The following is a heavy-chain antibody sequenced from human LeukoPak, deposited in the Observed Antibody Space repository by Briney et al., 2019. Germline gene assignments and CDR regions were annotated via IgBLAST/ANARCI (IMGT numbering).Heavy chain of an antibody. V-gene: IGHV3-30*01. CDR1: GFTFSSYA. J-gene: IGHJ4*02. D-gene: IGHD3-22*01. CDR3: ARDLVLYYYDSSGYEALDY. CDR2: ISYDGSNK. Sequence: PGGSLRLSCAASGFTFSSYAMHWVRQAPGKGLECVAVISYDGSNKYYADSVKGRFTISRDNSKNTLYLQMNSLRAEDTAVYYCARDLVLYYYDSSGYEALDYWGQGTLVTVSS.